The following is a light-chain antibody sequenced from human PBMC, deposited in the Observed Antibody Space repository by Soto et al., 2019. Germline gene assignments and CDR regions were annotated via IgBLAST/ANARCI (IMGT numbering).Light chain of an antibody. CDR2: EVS. CDR3: SSYAGSKHV. J-gene: IGLJ1*01. V-gene: IGLV2-8*01. Sequence: QSVLTQPPSASGSPGQSVTISCTGTSSDVGGYNYVSWYQQHPGKAPKLMNYEVSKRPSGVPDRFSGSKSGNTASLTVSGLQAEDEADYYCSSYAGSKHVFGTGTKVTVL. CDR1: SSDVGGYNY.